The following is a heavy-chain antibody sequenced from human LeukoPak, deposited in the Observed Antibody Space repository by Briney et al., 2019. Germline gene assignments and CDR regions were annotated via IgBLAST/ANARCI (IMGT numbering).Heavy chain of an antibody. Sequence: PGGLLRLSCAATGFTFRNCWGSWVCQVPAKGLEGVANIKQDGSQTYYVDSVKGRFTISRDNAKNSLYLQMNSLRAEDTAVYYCARERFSRIAAAGNVLGYWGQGTLVTVSS. CDR3: ARERFSRIAAAGNVLGY. V-gene: IGHV3-7*04. D-gene: IGHD6-13*01. J-gene: IGHJ4*02. CDR2: IKQDGSQT. CDR1: GFTFRNCW.